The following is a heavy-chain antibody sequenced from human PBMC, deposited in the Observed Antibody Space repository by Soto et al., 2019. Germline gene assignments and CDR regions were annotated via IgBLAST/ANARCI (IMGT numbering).Heavy chain of an antibody. Sequence: QVQMVQSGAEVKKPGSSARVSCKVSGGTFSRHSISWVRQAPGQGLEWMGGIIPIFDATQYAQKFQGRLTITADESTTTFHMDLSGLRPEVTAIYYGARDLTSVRGSWGQGTLVTVS. CDR3: ARDLTSVRGS. V-gene: IGHV1-69*01. CDR1: GGTFSRHS. J-gene: IGHJ4*02. CDR2: IIPIFDAT. D-gene: IGHD3-10*01.